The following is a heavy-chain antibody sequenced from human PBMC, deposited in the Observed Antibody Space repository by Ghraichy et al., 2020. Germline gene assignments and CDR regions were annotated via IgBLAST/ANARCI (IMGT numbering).Heavy chain of an antibody. CDR3: ARGRSPRMITFGGVIVYFDY. J-gene: IGHJ4*02. CDR2: INHSGST. Sequence: SETLSLTCAVYGGSFSGYYWSWIRQPPGKGLEWIGEINHSGSTNYNPSLKSRVTISVDTSKNQFSLKLSSVTAADTAVYYCARGRSPRMITFGGVIVYFDYWGQGTLVTVSS. CDR1: GGSFSGYY. V-gene: IGHV4-34*01. D-gene: IGHD3-16*02.